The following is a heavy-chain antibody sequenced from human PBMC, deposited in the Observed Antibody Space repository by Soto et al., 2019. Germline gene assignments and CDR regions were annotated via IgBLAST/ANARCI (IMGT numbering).Heavy chain of an antibody. D-gene: IGHD1-26*01. CDR1: GFTFSSYS. V-gene: IGHV3-23*01. CDR2: ISGSGGHI. J-gene: IGHJ4*02. CDR3: AKIRLGGSYRPFDY. Sequence: GGSLRLSCAASGFTFSSYSMNWVRQAPGKGLEWVSSISGSGGHIYYTGSVKGRFTISRDNSKNTLYLQMNSLRAEDTAVYYCAKIRLGGSYRPFDYWGQGTLVTVSS.